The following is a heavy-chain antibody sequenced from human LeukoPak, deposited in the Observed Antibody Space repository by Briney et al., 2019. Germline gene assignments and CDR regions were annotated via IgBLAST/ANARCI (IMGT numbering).Heavy chain of an antibody. CDR2: INEDGSTT. CDR1: GFTFSSNW. V-gene: IGHV3-74*01. Sequence: GGSLRLSCAASGFTFSSNWMHWVRQAPGKGLVWVSRINEDGSTTNYADSVKGRSTIFRDNAKNTLYLQMNSLRAEDTAVYYCAQQLGYCSDGSCYFTYWGQGTLVTVSS. CDR3: AQQLGYCSDGSCYFTY. D-gene: IGHD2-15*01. J-gene: IGHJ4*02.